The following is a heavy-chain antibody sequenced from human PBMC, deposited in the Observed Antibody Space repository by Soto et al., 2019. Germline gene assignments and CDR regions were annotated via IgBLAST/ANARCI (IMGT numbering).Heavy chain of an antibody. CDR2: IYPDDSDT. V-gene: IGHV5-51*01. CDR3: GRQGGSYPHAVDV. CDR1: ASSFPNYW. Sequence: GESLKISCKGSASSFPNYWIGSVRQMPGKGLVCMGIIYPDDSDTTYSPAFQGQVTISVDKSVSTAYLQLSRLKDSDTAIYYCGRQGGSYPHAVDVWGQGTLVTVSS. D-gene: IGHD1-26*01. J-gene: IGHJ3*01.